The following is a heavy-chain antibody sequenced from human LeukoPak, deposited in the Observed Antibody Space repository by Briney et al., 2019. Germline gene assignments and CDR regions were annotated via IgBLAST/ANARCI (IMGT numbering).Heavy chain of an antibody. CDR3: AIYTGSYVRYFQH. CDR2: INPDSGDT. CDR1: GYTFTGYY. J-gene: IGHJ1*01. D-gene: IGHD1-26*01. Sequence: ASVKVSCRASGYTFTGYYMHWVRQAPGQGLEWMGWINPDSGDTNSAQKFLGRVSMTRDTSISTAYMELTRLRSDDTALYYCAIYTGSYVRYFQHWGQGTLAIVSS. V-gene: IGHV1-2*02.